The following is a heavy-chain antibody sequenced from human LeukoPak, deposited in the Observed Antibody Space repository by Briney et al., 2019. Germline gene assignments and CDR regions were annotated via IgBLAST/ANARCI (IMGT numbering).Heavy chain of an antibody. D-gene: IGHD3-22*01. J-gene: IGHJ4*02. CDR2: INHSGST. CDR3: ARGPPARYYDSSGYYGY. Sequence: SETLSLTCAVYGGSFSGYYWSWIRQPPGKGLEWIGVINHSGSTNYNPSLKSRVTISVDTSKNQFSLKLSSVTAADTAVYYCARGPPARYYDSSGYYGYWGQGTLVTVSS. V-gene: IGHV4-34*01. CDR1: GGSFSGYY.